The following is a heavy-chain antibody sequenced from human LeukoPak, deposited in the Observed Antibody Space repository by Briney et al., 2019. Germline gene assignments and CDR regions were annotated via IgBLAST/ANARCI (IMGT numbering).Heavy chain of an antibody. D-gene: IGHD6-19*01. Sequence: GGSLRLSCAASGFTFSDYYMSWIRQAPGKGLEWVSYICDSGRTIYYADSVKGRFTISRDFSKNTLYLQMNSLRAEDTAVYFCAKLTSGWFEDFWGQGTLVTVSS. CDR3: AKLTSGWFEDF. CDR2: ICDSGRTI. CDR1: GFTFSDYY. J-gene: IGHJ4*02. V-gene: IGHV3-11*01.